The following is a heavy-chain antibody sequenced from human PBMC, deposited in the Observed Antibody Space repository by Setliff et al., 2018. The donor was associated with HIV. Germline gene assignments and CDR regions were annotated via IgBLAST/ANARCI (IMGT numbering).Heavy chain of an antibody. V-gene: IGHV1-69*10. D-gene: IGHD3-16*01. CDR3: GLGRQRGYFDY. J-gene: IGHJ4*02. CDR2: IITTLGGVT. Sequence: GASVKVSCKTSGGSFNTYSVSWVRQAPGQGLEWMGGIITTLGGVTKYAQKFQGRVTITTDESTNTVYMELSSLATEDTAIYYYGLGRQRGYFDYWGQGTLVTVSS. CDR1: GGSFNTYS.